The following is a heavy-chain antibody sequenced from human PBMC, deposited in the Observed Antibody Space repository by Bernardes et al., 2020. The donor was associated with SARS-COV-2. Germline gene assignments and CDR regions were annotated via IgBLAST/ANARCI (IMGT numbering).Heavy chain of an antibody. V-gene: IGHV4-59*01. CDR1: GGSISGYY. J-gene: IGHJ4*02. Sequence: SEPLSLTCTVSGGSISGYYWSWVRQPPGKGLEWIGYLSYDGVSNYSPSLESRVTISIDTSQNQFSLKLSSVTAADTAVYYCARGAGIPQVLDFWARGILVTVSS. CDR3: ARGAGIPQVLDF. CDR2: LSYDGVS.